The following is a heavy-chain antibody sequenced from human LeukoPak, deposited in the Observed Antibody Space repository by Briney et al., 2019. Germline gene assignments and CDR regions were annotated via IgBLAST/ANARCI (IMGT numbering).Heavy chain of an antibody. CDR3: ARGLGTYWGKDFLNWFDP. J-gene: IGHJ5*02. Sequence: ASVKVSCKASGYTFTSYGISWVRQAPGQGLEWVGWVNPNNGDAGFSQKFQGRVTLTSNTSLTTAYMELTSLTSEDTAVYYCARGLGTYWGKDFLNWFDPWGQGTLVTVFS. CDR2: VNPNNGDA. CDR1: GYTFTSYG. D-gene: IGHD7-27*01. V-gene: IGHV1-8*02.